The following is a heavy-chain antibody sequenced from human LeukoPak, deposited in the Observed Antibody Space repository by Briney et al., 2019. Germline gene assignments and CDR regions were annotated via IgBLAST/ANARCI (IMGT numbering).Heavy chain of an antibody. D-gene: IGHD3-10*01. CDR2: IKQDGSEV. CDR1: GFTFSILW. Sequence: GGSLRLSCVGSGFTFSILWMSWVRQIPGKGLEWVANIKQDGSEVYYVDYVKGRFSISRDNAKNSLYMQMNSLRVEDTAVYYCACRPSDIRYYGVFDFWGQGSLVTVSS. J-gene: IGHJ4*02. CDR3: ACRPSDIRYYGVFDF. V-gene: IGHV3-7*01.